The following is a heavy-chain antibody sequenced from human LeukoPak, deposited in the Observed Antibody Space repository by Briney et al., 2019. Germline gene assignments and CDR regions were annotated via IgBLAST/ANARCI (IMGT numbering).Heavy chain of an antibody. CDR2: IIPILGIA. J-gene: IGHJ4*02. V-gene: IGHV1-69*04. D-gene: IGHD4-11*01. CDR1: GGTFSSYA. Sequence: SVKVSCKASGGTFSSYAIGWVRQAPGQGLEWMGRIIPILGIANYAQKFQGRVTITADKSTSTAYVELSSLRSEDTAVYYCARARWDSKGGYFDYWGQGTLVTVSS. CDR3: ARARWDSKGGYFDY.